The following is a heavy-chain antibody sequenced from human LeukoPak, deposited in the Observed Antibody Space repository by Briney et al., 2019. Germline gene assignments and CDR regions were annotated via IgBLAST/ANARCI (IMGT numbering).Heavy chain of an antibody. V-gene: IGHV3-30-3*01. J-gene: IGHJ3*02. CDR3: ARGLGSHREDAFDI. CDR1: GFTFSSYA. CDR2: ISYDGSNK. Sequence: PGGPLRLSCAASGFTFSSYAMHWVRQAPGKGLEWVAVISYDGSNKYYADSVKGRFTISRDNSKNTLYLQMNSLRAEDTAVYYCARGLGSHREDAFDIWGQGTMVTVSS. D-gene: IGHD1-26*01.